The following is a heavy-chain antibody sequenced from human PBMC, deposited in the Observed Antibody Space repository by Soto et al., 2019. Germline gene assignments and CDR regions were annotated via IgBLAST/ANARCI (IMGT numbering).Heavy chain of an antibody. V-gene: IGHV1-2*04. J-gene: IGHJ6*02. CDR3: ASSYGSGSYLEPDYYYGMDV. Sequence: GASVKVSCKASGYTFTGYYMHWVRQAPGQGLEWMGWINPNSGGTNYAQKFQGWVTMTRDTSISTAYMELSRLRSDDTAVYYCASSYGSGSYLEPDYYYGMDVWGQGTTVTVSS. D-gene: IGHD3-10*01. CDR2: INPNSGGT. CDR1: GYTFTGYY.